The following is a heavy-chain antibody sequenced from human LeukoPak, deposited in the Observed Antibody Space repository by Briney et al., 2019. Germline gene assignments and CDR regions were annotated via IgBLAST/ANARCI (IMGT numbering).Heavy chain of an antibody. CDR1: GGSFSGYY. Sequence: SETLSLTCAVYGGSFSGYYWSWIRQPPGKGLEWIGEINHSGSTNYNPSLKSRVTISVDTSKNQFSLKLSSVTAGDTAVYYCARGVHKDVWGQGTTVTVSS. V-gene: IGHV4-34*01. CDR2: INHSGST. D-gene: IGHD1-1*01. J-gene: IGHJ6*02. CDR3: ARGVHKDV.